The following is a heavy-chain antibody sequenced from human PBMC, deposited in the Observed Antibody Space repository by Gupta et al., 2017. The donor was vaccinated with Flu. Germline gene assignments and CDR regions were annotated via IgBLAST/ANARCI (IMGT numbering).Heavy chain of an antibody. CDR2: ISGSGGST. D-gene: IGHD1-26*01. CDR3: AKFPSGSLHLYYYYGMDV. V-gene: IGHV3-23*01. J-gene: IGHJ6*02. CDR1: GFTFSSYA. Sequence: EVQLLESGGGLVQPGGSLRLSCAASGFTFSSYAMSWVRQAPGKGLEWVSAISGSGGSTYYADSVKGRFTISRDNSKNTLYLQMNSLRAEDTAVYYCAKFPSGSLHLYYYYGMDVWGQGTTVTVSS.